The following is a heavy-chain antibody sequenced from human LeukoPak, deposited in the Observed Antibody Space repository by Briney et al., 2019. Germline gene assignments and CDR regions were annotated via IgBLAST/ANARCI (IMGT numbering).Heavy chain of an antibody. CDR2: ISYDGSNK. Sequence: GGSLRLSCAASGFTFSSYAMHWVRQAPGKGLEWVAVISYDGSNKYYADSVKGRFTISRDNSKNTLYLQMNSLRAEDTAGYYCARGIWVAVAGFDYWGQGTLVTVSP. D-gene: IGHD6-19*01. CDR3: ARGIWVAVAGFDY. CDR1: GFTFSSYA. V-gene: IGHV3-30-3*01. J-gene: IGHJ4*02.